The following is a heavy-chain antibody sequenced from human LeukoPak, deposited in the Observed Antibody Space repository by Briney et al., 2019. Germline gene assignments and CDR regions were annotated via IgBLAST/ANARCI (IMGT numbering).Heavy chain of an antibody. D-gene: IGHD6-13*01. CDR3: ARISGYRSNWSIDY. Sequence: SETLSLTCTVSGGSISSSSYYWGWIRQPPGKGLEWIGTIYYSGSTYYNPSLKSPVTISVDTSKNQFSLKVSSVTAADTAVYYCARISGYRSNWSIDYWGQGTLVTVSS. J-gene: IGHJ4*02. CDR2: IYYSGST. CDR1: GGSISSSSYY. V-gene: IGHV4-39*01.